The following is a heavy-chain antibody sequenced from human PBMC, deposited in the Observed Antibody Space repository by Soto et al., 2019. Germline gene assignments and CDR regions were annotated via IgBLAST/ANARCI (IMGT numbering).Heavy chain of an antibody. CDR2: ISSSSSTI. J-gene: IGHJ4*02. Sequence: PGGSLRLSCAASGFTFSSYSMNWVRQAPGKGLEWVSYISSSSSTIYYADSVKGRFTISRDNAKNSLYLQMNSLRDEDTAVYYCAKDQYYYDSSGYSDYWGQGTLVTVSS. CDR3: AKDQYYYDSSGYSDY. D-gene: IGHD3-22*01. V-gene: IGHV3-48*02. CDR1: GFTFSSYS.